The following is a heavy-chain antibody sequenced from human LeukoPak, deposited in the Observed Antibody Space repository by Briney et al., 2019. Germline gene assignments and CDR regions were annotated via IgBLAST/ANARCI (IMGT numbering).Heavy chain of an antibody. CDR3: ARDQPRTKTTGYFDL. V-gene: IGHV3-48*04. J-gene: IGHJ2*01. D-gene: IGHD1-1*01. CDR1: GFTFNAYA. CDR2: ITTGGSST. Sequence: GGSLRLSCAASGFTFNAYAMAWVRQAPGKGLECVSHITTGGSSTFHADSVKGRFTISRDNAKNSLYLQMNSLRAEDTAVYYCARDQPRTKTTGYFDLWGRGTLVTVSS.